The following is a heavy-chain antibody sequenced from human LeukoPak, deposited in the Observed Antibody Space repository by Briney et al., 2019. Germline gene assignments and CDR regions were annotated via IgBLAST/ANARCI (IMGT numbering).Heavy chain of an antibody. CDR3: ARASAGGYSYGYYYYYYMDV. Sequence: PSETLSLTCAVYGGSFSGYYWSWIRHPPGTGLEWIGYIYYSVSTNYNPSLKSRVTISVDTSKNQFSLKLSSVTAADTAVYYCARASAGGYSYGYYYYYYMDVWGKGTTVTISS. V-gene: IGHV4-59*01. J-gene: IGHJ6*03. CDR2: IYYSVST. D-gene: IGHD5-18*01. CDR1: GGSFSGYY.